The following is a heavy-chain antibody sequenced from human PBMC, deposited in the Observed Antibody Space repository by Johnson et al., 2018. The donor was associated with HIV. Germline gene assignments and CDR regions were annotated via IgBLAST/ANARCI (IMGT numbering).Heavy chain of an antibody. V-gene: IGHV3-20*04. J-gene: IGHJ3*02. CDR2: ISGSGGST. CDR1: GFIFSSFA. D-gene: IGHD3-22*01. CDR3: ARQSCYCDAVCGAAFDI. Sequence: DVQVVESGGGLVQPGGSLRLSCAASGFIFSSFAMSWVRQAPGKGLEWVSDISGSGGSTGYADSVKGRFTISRDNAKNSLYLQMNSLRAEDTALYYCARQSCYCDAVCGAAFDIWGQGTMVTVSS.